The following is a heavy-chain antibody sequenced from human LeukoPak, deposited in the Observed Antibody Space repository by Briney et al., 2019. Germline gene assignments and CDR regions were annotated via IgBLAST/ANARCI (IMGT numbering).Heavy chain of an antibody. Sequence: QAGGSLRLSCAASGFTFSPHYMDWVRQSPGQGPEWVGLIRNKADGYTTIYAASVKGRFTISRDDSKNSIYLQMDSLKTEDTAMYYCGDLGSAGTDHWGQGTLVTVSS. CDR2: IRNKADGYTT. D-gene: IGHD3-10*01. V-gene: IGHV3-72*01. J-gene: IGHJ4*02. CDR1: GFTFSPHY. CDR3: GDLGSAGTDH.